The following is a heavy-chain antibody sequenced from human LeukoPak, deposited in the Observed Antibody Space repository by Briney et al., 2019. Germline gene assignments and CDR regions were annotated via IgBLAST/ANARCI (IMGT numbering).Heavy chain of an antibody. Sequence: GGSLRLSCEASGITISSAWMSWVRQPPGKGFEYVARLKSDSDGGTTDHAAPVKGRFTISRDDSKNTLYLQMNSLTIGDTAVYYCTTPPDWGQGTLVTVSP. J-gene: IGHJ4*02. CDR3: TTPPD. CDR1: GITISSAW. V-gene: IGHV3-15*01. CDR2: LKSDSDGGTT.